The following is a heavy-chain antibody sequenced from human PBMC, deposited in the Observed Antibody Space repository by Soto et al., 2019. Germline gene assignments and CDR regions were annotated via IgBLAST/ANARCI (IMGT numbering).Heavy chain of an antibody. CDR2: IFYSGST. Sequence: PSETLSLTCTVSGVSISSYYWSWIREPPGKGLEWIGYIFYSGSTNYSPSLKSRVTISVDTSKNQFSLNLSSVTAADTAVYYCARHSSSQRGWFDPWGQGTLVTVSS. D-gene: IGHD6-13*01. CDR3: ARHSSSQRGWFDP. V-gene: IGHV4-59*08. J-gene: IGHJ5*02. CDR1: GVSISSYY.